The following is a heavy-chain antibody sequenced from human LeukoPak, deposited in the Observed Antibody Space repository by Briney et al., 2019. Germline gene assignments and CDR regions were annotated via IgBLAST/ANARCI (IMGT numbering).Heavy chain of an antibody. CDR3: ARRLGSSADGILKYYFDY. CDR1: GVSIISSNYY. J-gene: IGHJ4*02. Sequence: SETLSLTCTVSGVSIISSNYYWGWFRQPPGKSLEWIASVFYTGNTRHNPSLKSRVTISVDTSKNEFSLNLSSVTAEDTAVYYCARRLGSSADGILKYYFDYWDQGTLVTVSS. V-gene: IGHV4-39*01. D-gene: IGHD6-13*01. CDR2: VFYTGNT.